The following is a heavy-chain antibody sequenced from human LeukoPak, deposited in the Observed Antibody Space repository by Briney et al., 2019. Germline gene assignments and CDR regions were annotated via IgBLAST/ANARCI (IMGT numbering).Heavy chain of an antibody. V-gene: IGHV3-23*01. D-gene: IGHD1-14*01. CDR1: GGSISSSSYY. CDR3: ANANIPEG. J-gene: IGHJ4*02. Sequence: ETLSLTCTVSGGSISSSSYYWGWIRQPPGKGLEWVSAISGSGGSTYYADSVKGRFTISRDNSKNTLYLQMNSLRAEDTAVYYCANANIPEGWGQGTLVTVSS. CDR2: ISGSGGST.